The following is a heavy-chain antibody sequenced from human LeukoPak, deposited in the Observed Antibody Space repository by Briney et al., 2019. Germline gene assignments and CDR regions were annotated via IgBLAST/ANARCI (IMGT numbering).Heavy chain of an antibody. V-gene: IGHV3-33*08. J-gene: IGHJ6*02. CDR1: GFTFSDYY. CDR3: ARRDYYYGMDV. CDR2: IWYDGSNK. Sequence: GGSLRLSCAASGFTFSDYYMSWIRQAPGKGLEWVAVIWYDGSNKYYADSVKGRFTISRDNSKNTLDLQMNSLRAEDTAVYYCARRDYYYGMDVWGQGTTVTVSS.